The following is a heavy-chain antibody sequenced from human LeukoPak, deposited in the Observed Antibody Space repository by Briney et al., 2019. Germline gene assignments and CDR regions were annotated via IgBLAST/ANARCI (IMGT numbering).Heavy chain of an antibody. CDR2: ISGPGGST. J-gene: IGHJ6*03. V-gene: IGHV3-23*01. Sequence: QPGGSLRLSCAGHGFTFSYHAMSWVRQAPGKGLEWVSAISGPGGSTYYADSVKGRFTISRDNSNNTLYLQMDNLSAEDTAVYAKDGRLDFWSGSNFYFMDVWAKGTTVTVSS. D-gene: IGHD3-3*01. CDR3: DGRLDFWSGSNFYFMDV. CDR1: GFTFSYHA.